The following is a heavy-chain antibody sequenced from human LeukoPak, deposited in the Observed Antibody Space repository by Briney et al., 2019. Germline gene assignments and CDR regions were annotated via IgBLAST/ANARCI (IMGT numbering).Heavy chain of an antibody. J-gene: IGHJ6*03. CDR2: ISTSSSYI. CDR1: GFSFSSYS. V-gene: IGHV3-21*01. CDR3: ARDPYSGNYGAYYYYYMDV. Sequence: GGSLRLSCAASGFSFSSYSMNWVRQAPGKGLGWVSSISTSSSYIYYADSVKGRFTISRDNAKKSLYLQMDSLRVEDTAEYYCARDPYSGNYGAYYYYYMDVWGKGTTVTVSS. D-gene: IGHD1-26*01.